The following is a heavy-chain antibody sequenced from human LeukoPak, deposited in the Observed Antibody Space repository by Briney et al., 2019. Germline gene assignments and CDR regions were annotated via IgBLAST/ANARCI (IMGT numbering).Heavy chain of an antibody. Sequence: GGSLRLSCAASGFTFSNYAMSWVRQAPGKGLEWVSGISSRGAGTYYADSVKGRFTISRDNSKNTLYLQMNSLRAEDTAVYYCAKSANDYCSSNSCYKFDYWGQGTLVTVSS. J-gene: IGHJ4*02. D-gene: IGHD2-2*02. CDR1: GFTFSNYA. CDR3: AKSANDYCSSNSCYKFDY. V-gene: IGHV3-23*01. CDR2: ISSRGAGT.